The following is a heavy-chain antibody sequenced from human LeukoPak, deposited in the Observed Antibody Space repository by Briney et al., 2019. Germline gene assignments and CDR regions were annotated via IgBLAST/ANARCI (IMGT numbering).Heavy chain of an antibody. D-gene: IGHD3-22*01. CDR1: GFTFSSYW. CDR2: IKQDGTEK. Sequence: GGSLRLSCEASGFTFSSYWMSWVRQAPGKGLEWVANIKQDGTEKNYVDSVKGRFTISRDNAKNSLYLQMNSLRAEDTAVYYCARGYYDSSGHYYFDYWGQGTLVTVSS. V-gene: IGHV3-7*01. CDR3: ARGYYDSSGHYYFDY. J-gene: IGHJ4*02.